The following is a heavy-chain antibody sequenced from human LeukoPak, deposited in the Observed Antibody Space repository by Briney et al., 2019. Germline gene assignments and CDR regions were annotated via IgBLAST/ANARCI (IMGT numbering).Heavy chain of an antibody. D-gene: IGHD3-22*01. CDR1: GYTLTDYY. V-gene: IGHV1-2*06. CDR3: ARVGYYESSGYYEY. CDR2: INPNSGGT. J-gene: IGHJ4*02. Sequence: ASVKVSCKASGYTLTDYYMHWVRQAPGQGLEWMGRINPNSGGTNYARKFQGRVTMTRDTSISTVYMELSRLRSDDTAVYYCARVGYYESSGYYEYWGQGTLVTVSS.